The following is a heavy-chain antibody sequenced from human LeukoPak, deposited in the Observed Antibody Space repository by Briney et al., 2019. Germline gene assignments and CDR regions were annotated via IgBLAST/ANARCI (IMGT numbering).Heavy chain of an antibody. Sequence: PSETLSLTCTVSGGPISSGGYYWSWIPKPPGKGLRGIGETYHSGSPKYNPSLMGRVTISVDKSKSQFSLNLTSVTAADTAVYYCARVSAVAGAYGMDVWGQGTTVTVSS. CDR2: TYHSGSP. V-gene: IGHV4-39*07. CDR1: GGPISSGGYY. J-gene: IGHJ6*02. D-gene: IGHD6-19*01. CDR3: ARVSAVAGAYGMDV.